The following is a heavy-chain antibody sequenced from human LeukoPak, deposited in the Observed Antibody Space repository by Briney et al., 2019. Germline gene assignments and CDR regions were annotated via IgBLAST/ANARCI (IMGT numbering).Heavy chain of an antibody. CDR3: ARDSGVYGMDV. J-gene: IGHJ6*02. D-gene: IGHD1-26*01. CDR2: IYYSGST. Sequence: EWIGYIYYSGSTNYNPSLKSRVTISVDTSKNQFSLKLSSVTAADTAVYYCARDSGVYGMDVWGQGTTVTVSS. V-gene: IGHV4-59*12.